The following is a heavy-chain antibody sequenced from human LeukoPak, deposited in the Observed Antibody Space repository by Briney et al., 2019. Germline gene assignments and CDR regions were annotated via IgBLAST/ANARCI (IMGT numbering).Heavy chain of an antibody. J-gene: IGHJ4*02. CDR1: GDSITTTSYY. CDR2: IFYTGST. V-gene: IGHV4-39*01. D-gene: IGHD3-10*01. CDR3: VRQYYYGKFDY. Sequence: KASETLSLTCTVSGDSITTTSYYWAWIRQPPGKGLEWIGNIFYTGSTYYSPSLKSRVTISVDTSRNDISLKLRSVTAADTAVYYCVRQYYYGKFDYWGQGTLVTVSS.